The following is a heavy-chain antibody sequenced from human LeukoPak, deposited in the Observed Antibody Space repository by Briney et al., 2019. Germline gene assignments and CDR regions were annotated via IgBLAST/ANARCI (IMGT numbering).Heavy chain of an antibody. CDR2: IYSSGST. CDR3: ARGSPTYYDTWDFDY. D-gene: IGHD3-3*01. Sequence: ALETLSLTCTVSGGSISSYYWSWIRQPAGVGLEWIGRIYSSGSTKYNPSLKSRVTMSVDASKNQFSLRLRSVTAADAAVYYCARGSPTYYDTWDFDYWGQGIQVTVSS. V-gene: IGHV4-4*07. CDR1: GGSISSYY. J-gene: IGHJ4*02.